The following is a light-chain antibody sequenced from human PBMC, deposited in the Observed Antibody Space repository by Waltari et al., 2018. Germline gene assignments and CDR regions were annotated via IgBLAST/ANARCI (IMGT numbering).Light chain of an antibody. CDR1: DVGAYNF. CDR2: DVG. J-gene: IGLJ1*01. Sequence: DVGAYNFVSWYQQHPGKVPKLILYDVGNRPSGISHRFPASKSGNTASLTISGLQEEDEGEYYCSSYTTSTTLLFGTGTRLTVL. V-gene: IGLV2-14*04. CDR3: SSYTTSTTLL.